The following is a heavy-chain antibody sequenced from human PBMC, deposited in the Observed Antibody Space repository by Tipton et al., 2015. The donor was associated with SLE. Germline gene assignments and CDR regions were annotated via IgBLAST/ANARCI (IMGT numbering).Heavy chain of an antibody. V-gene: IGHV3-23*04. CDR3: VNDPNWSWGS. J-gene: IGHJ1*01. CDR1: GFTFNMYV. Sequence: VQLVQSGGGVVQPGRSLRLSCAASGFTFNMYVMSWVRQAPGKGLEWVSIISGNSDTTFYADSVKGRFTSSRDNSKNTLYLHMNSLRADDTAIYYCVNDPNWSWGSWGQGTLVTVSS. D-gene: IGHD7-27*01. CDR2: ISGNSDTT.